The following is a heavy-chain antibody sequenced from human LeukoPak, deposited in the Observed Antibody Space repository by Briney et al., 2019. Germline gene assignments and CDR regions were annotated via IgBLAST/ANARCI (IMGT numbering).Heavy chain of an antibody. V-gene: IGHV3-43*01. J-gene: IGHJ4*02. CDR3: AKDWGERGYFDY. D-gene: IGHD1-1*01. CDR2: ISWDGGST. Sequence: GGSLRLSCAASGFTFDDYTMHWVRQAPGKGLEWVSLISWDGGSTYYADSVKGRFTISRDNSKNSLYLQMNSLRTEDTALYYCAKDWGERGYFDYWGQGTLVTVSS. CDR1: GFTFDDYT.